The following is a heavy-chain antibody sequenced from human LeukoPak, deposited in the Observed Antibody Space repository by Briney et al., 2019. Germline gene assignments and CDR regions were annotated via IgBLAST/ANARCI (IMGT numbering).Heavy chain of an antibody. V-gene: IGHV3-30*03. J-gene: IGHJ6*03. Sequence: GGSLRLSCAASGFTFSSYGMHWVRQAPGKGLEWVAVISYDGSNKYYADSVKGRFTISRDNSKNTLYLQMNSLRAEDTAVYYCARDRGSSGYYYMDVWGKGTTVTVSS. D-gene: IGHD6-19*01. CDR3: ARDRGSSGYYYMDV. CDR2: ISYDGSNK. CDR1: GFTFSSYG.